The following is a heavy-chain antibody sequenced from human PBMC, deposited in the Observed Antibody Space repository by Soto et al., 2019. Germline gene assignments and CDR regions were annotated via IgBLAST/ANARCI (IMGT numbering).Heavy chain of an antibody. CDR2: ISAYNGNT. Sequence: ASVKVSCKASGYTFTSYGISWVRQAPGQGLEWMGWISAYNGNTNYAQKLQGRVTMTTDTSTSTAYMELRSLRSDDTAVYYCARTTPYCSDGSCYPGRYFDYWGQGNQVTVSS. D-gene: IGHD2-15*01. J-gene: IGHJ4*02. CDR1: GYTFTSYG. V-gene: IGHV1-18*01. CDR3: ARTTPYCSDGSCYPGRYFDY.